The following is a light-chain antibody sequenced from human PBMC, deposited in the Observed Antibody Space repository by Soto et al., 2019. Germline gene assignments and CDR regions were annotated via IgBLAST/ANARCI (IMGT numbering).Light chain of an antibody. Sequence: EIVLTQSPATLSLSPGERATLSCRASQSVDSYLTWYQQRPGQAPRLLIYDVSKRATGIPVRFSGSGSGTDFTLTISSLEPEDFAIYYCQQRRNWPLTFGGGNKVEIK. V-gene: IGKV3-11*01. CDR3: QQRRNWPLT. CDR1: QSVDSY. CDR2: DVS. J-gene: IGKJ4*01.